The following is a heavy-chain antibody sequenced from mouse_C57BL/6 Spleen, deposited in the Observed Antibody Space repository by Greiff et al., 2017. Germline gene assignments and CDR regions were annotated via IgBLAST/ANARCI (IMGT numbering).Heavy chain of an antibody. CDR1: GFTFSSYA. CDR2: ISSGGDYN. CDR3: TRDLRGYAMDY. J-gene: IGHJ4*01. V-gene: IGHV5-9-1*02. Sequence: EVQRVESGEGLVKPGGSLKLSCAASGFTFSSYAMSWVRQTPEKRLEWVAYISSGGDYNDYADTVKGRFTISRDNARNTLYLQMSSLKSEDTAMYYCTRDLRGYAMDYWGQGTSVTVSS.